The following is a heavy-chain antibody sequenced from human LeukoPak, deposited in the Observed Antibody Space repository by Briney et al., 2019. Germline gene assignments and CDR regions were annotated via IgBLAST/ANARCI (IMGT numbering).Heavy chain of an antibody. CDR3: AKDGGGGNYFFDY. V-gene: IGHV3-30*02. J-gene: IGHJ4*02. D-gene: IGHD3-16*01. Sequence: YADSVKGRFTISRDNSKNALYLHINSLRPEDTAVYYCAKDGGGGNYFFDYWGEGSLVTVSS.